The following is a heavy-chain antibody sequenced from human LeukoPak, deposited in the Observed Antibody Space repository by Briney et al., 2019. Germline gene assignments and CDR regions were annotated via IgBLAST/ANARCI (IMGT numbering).Heavy chain of an antibody. J-gene: IGHJ4*02. Sequence: PGGSLRLSCLTSGFTLGTNAMSWVRQAPGKGLEWISGISGSGASTYYADSVKGRFTISRDDSRNTLYLQMNSLRGDDTAVYYCAKDVGKWESLHFFDYWGQGTLVTVSS. D-gene: IGHD1-26*01. CDR3: AKDVGKWESLHFFDY. CDR1: GFTLGTNA. V-gene: IGHV3-23*01. CDR2: ISGSGAST.